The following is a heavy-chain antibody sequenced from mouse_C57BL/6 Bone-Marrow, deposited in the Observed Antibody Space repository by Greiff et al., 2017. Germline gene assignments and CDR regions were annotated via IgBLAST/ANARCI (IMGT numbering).Heavy chain of an antibody. CDR3: ARRGVDWYFDV. CDR2: INPSTGGT. J-gene: IGHJ1*03. CDR1: GYSFTGYY. D-gene: IGHD1-1*01. V-gene: IGHV1-42*01. Sequence: EVQLQQSGPELVKPGASVKISCKASGYSFTGYYMNWVKQSPEKSLEWIGEINPSTGGTTYNQKFKAKATLTVDKSSSTAYMQLKSLTSDDSAVYYCARRGVDWYFDVWGTGTTVTVSS.